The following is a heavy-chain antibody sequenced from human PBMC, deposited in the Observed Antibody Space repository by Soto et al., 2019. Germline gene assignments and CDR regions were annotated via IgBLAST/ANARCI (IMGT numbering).Heavy chain of an antibody. V-gene: IGHV3-23*01. D-gene: IGHD3-9*01. Sequence: EVQLLESGGGLVQPGGSLRLSCAASGFTFSSYAMSWVRQAPGKGLEWVSVISGSGDFTFHADSVKGRFTISRDNSRDTLYLQMNTLRADDTAIYYCAKTQSDILDYWGQGTLVTVSS. J-gene: IGHJ4*02. CDR1: GFTFSSYA. CDR3: AKTQSDILDY. CDR2: ISGSGDFT.